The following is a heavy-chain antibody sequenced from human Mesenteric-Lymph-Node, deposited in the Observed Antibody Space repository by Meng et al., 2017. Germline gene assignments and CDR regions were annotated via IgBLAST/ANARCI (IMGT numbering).Heavy chain of an antibody. V-gene: IGHV1-46*01. CDR1: GYTFTRYG. CDR2: ISPSSDYT. Sequence: ASVKVSCKASGYTFTRYGFSWVRQAPGQGLEYMGIISPSSDYTNYAQKFKGRVTMTRDMSTSTVYMELSSLRSEDTAVYYCTREAPGTYWFDPWGQGTLVTVSS. J-gene: IGHJ5*02. CDR3: TREAPGTYWFDP.